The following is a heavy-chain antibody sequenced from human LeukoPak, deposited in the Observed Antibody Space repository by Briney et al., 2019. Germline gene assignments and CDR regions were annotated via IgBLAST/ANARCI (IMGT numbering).Heavy chain of an antibody. J-gene: IGHJ4*02. CDR3: AKDKNALCSITCRSEFDY. Sequence: PGGSLRLSCAASGFTFSSYGMHWVRQAPGKGLEWVAFIRFDESDKYYADSVKGRFTISRDNSKNTLYLQMNSLRAEDTAVYYCAKDKNALCSITCRSEFDYWGQGTLVTVSS. CDR2: IRFDESDK. CDR1: GFTFSSYG. D-gene: IGHD2-2*01. V-gene: IGHV3-30*02.